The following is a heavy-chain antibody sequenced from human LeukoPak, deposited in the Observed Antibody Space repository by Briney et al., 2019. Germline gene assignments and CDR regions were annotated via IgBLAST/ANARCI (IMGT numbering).Heavy chain of an antibody. CDR1: GFTVSSNY. V-gene: IGHV3-53*05. D-gene: IGHD3-10*01. CDR2: IYSGGST. J-gene: IGHJ3*02. Sequence: GGSLRLSCAASGFTVSSNYMSWVRQAPGKGLEWVSIIYSGGSTYYADSVKGRFTISRDNSKNTLYLQMNSLRAEDTAVYYCAREPYYYGSGSPVDAFDIWGQGTMVTVSS. CDR3: AREPYYYGSGSPVDAFDI.